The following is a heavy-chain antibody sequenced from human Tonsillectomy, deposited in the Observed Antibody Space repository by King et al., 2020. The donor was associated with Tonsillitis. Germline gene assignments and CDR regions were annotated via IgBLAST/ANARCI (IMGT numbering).Heavy chain of an antibody. CDR3: ARAYSSSSPFDY. CDR1: GFTFSSYS. J-gene: IGHJ4*02. D-gene: IGHD6-6*01. CDR2: SSSISSYI. V-gene: IGHV3-21*01. Sequence: VQLVESGGGLVKPGGSLRLSCAASGFTFSSYSMNLVRQAPGKGLELVSSSSSISSYIYYADSVKGRFTISRDNAKNSLYLQMNSLRAEDTAVYYCARAYSSSSPFDYWGQGTLVTVSS.